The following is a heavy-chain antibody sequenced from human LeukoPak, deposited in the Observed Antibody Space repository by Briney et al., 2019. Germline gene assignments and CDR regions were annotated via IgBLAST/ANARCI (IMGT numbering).Heavy chain of an antibody. J-gene: IGHJ4*02. CDR3: ARGRFQRWGTIFGVVTTAYYFDY. Sequence: ASVKVSCKASGYTFTSYDINWVRQAIGQGLEWMGWMNPNSGNTGYAQKFQGRVTITRNTSISTAYMELSSLRSEDTAVYYCARGRFQRWGTIFGVVTTAYYFDYWGQGTLVTVSS. CDR2: MNPNSGNT. V-gene: IGHV1-8*03. CDR1: GYTFTSYD. D-gene: IGHD3-3*01.